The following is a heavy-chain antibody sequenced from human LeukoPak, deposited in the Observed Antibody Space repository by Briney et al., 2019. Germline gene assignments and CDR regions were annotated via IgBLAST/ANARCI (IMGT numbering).Heavy chain of an antibody. CDR3: ARVYYDSSGYPGGFDY. J-gene: IGHJ4*02. D-gene: IGHD3-22*01. CDR1: GGTFTDFP. V-gene: IGHV1-18*01. CDR2: ISAYNGNT. Sequence: ASVKVSCKASGGTFTDFPISWVRQAPGQGLEWMGWISAYNGNTNYAQKLQGRVTMTTDTSTSTAYMELRSLRSDDTAVYYCARVYYDSSGYPGGFDYWGQGTLVTVSS.